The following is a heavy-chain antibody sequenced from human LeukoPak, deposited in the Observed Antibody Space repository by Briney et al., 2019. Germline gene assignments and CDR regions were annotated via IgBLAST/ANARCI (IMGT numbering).Heavy chain of an antibody. CDR3: ARSYYGSGYYYYYYGMDV. Sequence: PGGSLRLSCSASGFTFSSYAMHWVRQAPGKGLEWVAVISYDGSNKYYADSVKGRFTISRDNSKNTLCPQMNSLRAEDTAVYYCARSYYGSGYYYYYYGMDVWGQGTTVTVSS. CDR1: GFTFSSYA. V-gene: IGHV3-30-3*01. CDR2: ISYDGSNK. J-gene: IGHJ6*02. D-gene: IGHD3-10*01.